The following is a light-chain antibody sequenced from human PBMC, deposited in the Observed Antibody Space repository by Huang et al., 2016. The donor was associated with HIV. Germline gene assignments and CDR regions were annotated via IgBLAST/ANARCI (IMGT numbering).Light chain of an antibody. Sequence: DIQMTQSPSSLSASVGDRVTITCQASQDIRNHVNWYQQKPGKAPNLLVYDAFSLQTVVPSRFSGRGAGTDYTLIISSLQHEDVATYYCQQFDNSLTFGAGTKVEIK. CDR2: DAF. CDR1: QDIRNH. V-gene: IGKV1-33*01. CDR3: QQFDNSLT. J-gene: IGKJ4*01.